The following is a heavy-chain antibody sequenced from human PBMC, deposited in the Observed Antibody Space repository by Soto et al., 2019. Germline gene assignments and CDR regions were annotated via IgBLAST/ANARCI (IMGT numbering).Heavy chain of an antibody. D-gene: IGHD2-8*01. CDR2: MNQDGSEK. CDR1: GFTFSSYY. V-gene: IGHV3-7*05. J-gene: IGHJ4*02. CDR3: VRDILAPGSFVYFDY. Sequence: EVRLVESGGGLVQPGGSLRLSCVASGFTFSSYYMTWVRQAPGEGLEWVANMNQDGSEKYYVDSVKGRFFISRDNAENSVYREVSSLRADDTAVYYCVRDILAPGSFVYFDYWGQRTLVTVSS.